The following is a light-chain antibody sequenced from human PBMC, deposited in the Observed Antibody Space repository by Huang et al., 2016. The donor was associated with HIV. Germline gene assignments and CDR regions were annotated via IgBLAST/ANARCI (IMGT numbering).Light chain of an antibody. Sequence: DIQMTQSPSTLFASVGDRVTITCRASQTITNWLVWYPKKPGKAPNRLIYKAATLETGVPSRFSGSGSGTEFTLTISSMQPDDFATYYCQQYSSWRTFGQGTKVE. J-gene: IGKJ1*01. CDR1: QTITNW. V-gene: IGKV1-5*03. CDR3: QQYSSWRT. CDR2: KAA.